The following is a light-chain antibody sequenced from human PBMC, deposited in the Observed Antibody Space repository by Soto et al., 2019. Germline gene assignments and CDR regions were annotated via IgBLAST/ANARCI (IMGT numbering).Light chain of an antibody. V-gene: IGLV2-14*01. J-gene: IGLJ1*01. CDR2: DVS. Sequence: QSVLTQPASVSGSPGQSSTISCTGTSSDVGGYNYVSWYQQHPGKAPKLMIYDVSNRPSGVSNRFSGSKSGNTASLTISRLQAEDEADYYCSSYTSSSTLXVFGTGTKVT. CDR1: SSDVGGYNY. CDR3: SSYTSSSTLXV.